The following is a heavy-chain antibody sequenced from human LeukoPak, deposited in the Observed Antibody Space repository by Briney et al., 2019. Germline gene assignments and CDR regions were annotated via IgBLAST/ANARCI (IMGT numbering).Heavy chain of an antibody. V-gene: IGHV4-39*01. CDR1: GVSISSSNSY. D-gene: IGHD3/OR15-3a*01. CDR2: IYYSGNT. J-gene: IGHJ4*02. CDR3: ARQTGSGLFILP. Sequence: PSETLSLTCTVSGVSISSSNSYWGWIRQPPGKGLEWIGSIYYSGNTYYNASLKSQVSISIDTSKNRFSLRLTSVTAADTAVYYCARQTGSGLFILPGGQGTLVTVSS.